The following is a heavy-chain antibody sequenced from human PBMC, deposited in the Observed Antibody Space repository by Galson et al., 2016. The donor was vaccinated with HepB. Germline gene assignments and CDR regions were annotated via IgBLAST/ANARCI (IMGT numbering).Heavy chain of an antibody. CDR2: IYQSGTT. CDR3: APLGYCTAGTCYRVQ. D-gene: IGHD2-8*02. CDR1: GFTFSNHW. V-gene: IGHV4-4*02. J-gene: IGHJ4*02. Sequence: LRLSCAASGFTFSNHWMTWVRQAPGKGLEWIGEIYQSGTTNYNPSLKSRVTISLDKSRNEFSLKLTSVTAADTAVYYCAPLGYCTAGTCYRVQWGQGHLVTVSS.